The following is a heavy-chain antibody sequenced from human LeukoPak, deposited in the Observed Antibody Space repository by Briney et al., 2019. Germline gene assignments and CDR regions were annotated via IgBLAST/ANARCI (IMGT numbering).Heavy chain of an antibody. CDR2: IIPIFGTA. Sequence: SVKVSCKASGGTFSSYAISWVRQAPGQGLEWMGRIIPIFGTANHAQKFQGRVTITTDESTSTAYMELSSLRSEDTAVYYCAARSGYYPDAFDIWGQGTMVTVSS. J-gene: IGHJ3*02. CDR1: GGTFSSYA. V-gene: IGHV1-69*05. D-gene: IGHD3-22*01. CDR3: AARSGYYPDAFDI.